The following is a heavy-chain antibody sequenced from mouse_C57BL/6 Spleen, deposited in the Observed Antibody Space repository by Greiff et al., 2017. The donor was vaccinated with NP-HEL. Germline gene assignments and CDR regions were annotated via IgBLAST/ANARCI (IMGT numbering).Heavy chain of an antibody. J-gene: IGHJ4*01. Sequence: ESGPGLVKPSQSLSLTCSVTGYSITSGYYWYLIRQFPGNKLEWMGYISYDGSNNSNPTLKNRTSITRDTSKNQFFLKLNSVTPEDTATYDCARIDPIYYDYDEGAMDYWGQGTSVTVSS. CDR3: ARIDPIYYDYDEGAMDY. CDR2: ISYDGSN. D-gene: IGHD2-4*01. CDR1: GYSITSGYY. V-gene: IGHV3-6*01.